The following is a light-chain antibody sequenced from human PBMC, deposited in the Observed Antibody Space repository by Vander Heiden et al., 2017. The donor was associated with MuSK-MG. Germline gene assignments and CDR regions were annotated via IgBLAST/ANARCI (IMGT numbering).Light chain of an antibody. CDR1: NSNIGAGYD. Sequence: QSVLTQPPSVSGAPGQRVTISCTGTNSNIGAGYDVHWYQQVPGKAPKLLMFQNADRPSGVPDRFSGSNSGTSASLAITGLQAEDEADYYCQSYDSSLSASVFGTGTKVTVL. CDR3: QSYDSSLSASV. V-gene: IGLV1-40*01. CDR2: QNA. J-gene: IGLJ1*01.